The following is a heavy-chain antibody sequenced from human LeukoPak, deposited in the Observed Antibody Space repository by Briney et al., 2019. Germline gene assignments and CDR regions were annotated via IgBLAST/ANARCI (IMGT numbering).Heavy chain of an antibody. CDR2: INSDGSST. D-gene: IGHD1-26*01. CDR1: GFTFDDYT. J-gene: IGHJ5*02. V-gene: IGHV3-74*01. CDR3: VRLSWELGDGGVT. Sequence: GGSLRLSCAASGFTFDDYTMHWVRQAPGKGLVWISRINSDGSSTTYADSVKGRFTISRDNAKNTLSLQMNSLRAEDTAVYYCVRLSWELGDGGVTWGQGTLVTVSS.